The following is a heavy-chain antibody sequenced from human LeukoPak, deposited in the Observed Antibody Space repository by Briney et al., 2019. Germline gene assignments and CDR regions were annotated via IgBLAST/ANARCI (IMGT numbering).Heavy chain of an antibody. CDR2: ISSSSSYI. CDR1: GFTFSSYS. Sequence: GGSLRLSGAASGFTFSSYSMNWVRQAPGKGLEWVSSISSSSSYIYYADSVKGRFTISRDNAKNSLYLQMNSLRAEDTAVYYCARGLGGSGWYVDYWGQGTLVTVSS. J-gene: IGHJ4*02. CDR3: ARGLGGSGWYVDY. D-gene: IGHD6-19*01. V-gene: IGHV3-21*01.